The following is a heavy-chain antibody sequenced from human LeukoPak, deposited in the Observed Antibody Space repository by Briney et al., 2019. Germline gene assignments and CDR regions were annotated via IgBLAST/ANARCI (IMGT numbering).Heavy chain of an antibody. V-gene: IGHV3-9*01. D-gene: IGHD3-10*01. J-gene: IGHJ5*02. CDR3: AKDKYGSGSYSGWFDP. CDR2: ISWNSGSI. Sequence: PGGSLRLSCAAPGFTFDDYAMHWVRQAPGKGLEWVSGISWNSGSIGYADSVKGRFTISRDNAKNSLYLQMSSLRAEDTALYYCAKDKYGSGSYSGWFDPWGQGSLVTVSS. CDR1: GFTFDDYA.